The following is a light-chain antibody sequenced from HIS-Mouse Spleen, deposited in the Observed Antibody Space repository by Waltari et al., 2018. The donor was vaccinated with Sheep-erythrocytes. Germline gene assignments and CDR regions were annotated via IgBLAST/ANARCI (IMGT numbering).Light chain of an antibody. CDR1: NIGSKR. Sequence: SYVLTQPPSVSVAPGQTARITCGGNNIGSKRVHWSQQKPGQAPVLVVYDDSDRPSGIPERFSGSNSGNTATLTISRVEAGDEADYYCQVWDSSSDPVVFGGGTKLTVL. CDR2: DDS. CDR3: QVWDSSSDPVV. V-gene: IGLV3-21*02. J-gene: IGLJ2*01.